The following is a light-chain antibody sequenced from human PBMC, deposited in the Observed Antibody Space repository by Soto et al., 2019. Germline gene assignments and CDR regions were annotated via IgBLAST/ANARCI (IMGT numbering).Light chain of an antibody. V-gene: IGKV1-33*01. CDR1: QDINIY. J-gene: IGKJ5*01. Sequence: DIQMTQSPSSLFASVGARVTITCPATQDINIYLNWYQQKPGKAPNLLIYDASNLEIGVPSRFSGSGSGTHFTFTISSLQTEDIGTYYCQQYDILPITFGRGTRLEIK. CDR2: DAS. CDR3: QQYDILPIT.